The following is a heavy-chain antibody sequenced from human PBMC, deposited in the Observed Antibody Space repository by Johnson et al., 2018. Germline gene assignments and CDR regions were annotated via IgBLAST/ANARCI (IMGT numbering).Heavy chain of an antibody. Sequence: QVQLQESGPRLVKPSQTLSLTCSVSGGSIRSGRYYWSWLRPPPGTGPEGIGYIYYTGRTSYNPSLKSRVTLSLETSKNLFSLKFNSVMAADTAGYFCASYRGDYAEYFPNWGQGTLVTVSS. CDR3: ASYRGDYAEYFPN. CDR1: GGSIRSGRYY. J-gene: IGHJ1*01. CDR2: IYYTGRT. V-gene: IGHV4-30-4*01. D-gene: IGHD4-17*01.